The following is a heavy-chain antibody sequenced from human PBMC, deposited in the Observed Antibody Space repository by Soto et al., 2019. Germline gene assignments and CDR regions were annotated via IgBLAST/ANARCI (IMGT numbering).Heavy chain of an antibody. D-gene: IGHD2-2*01. CDR2: ISYDGSNK. CDR1: GFTFSSYA. Sequence: QVQLVESGGGVVQPGRSLRLSCAASGFTFSSYAMHWVRQAPGKGLEWVAVISYDGSNKYYADSVKGRFTISRDNSKNTLYLQMNSLSAEDTAVYYCARGNCISTSCYYYYGMDVWGQGTTVTVSS. J-gene: IGHJ6*02. V-gene: IGHV3-30-3*01. CDR3: ARGNCISTSCYYYYGMDV.